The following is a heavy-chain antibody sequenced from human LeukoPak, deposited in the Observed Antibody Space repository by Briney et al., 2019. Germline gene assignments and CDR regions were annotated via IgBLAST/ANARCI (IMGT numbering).Heavy chain of an antibody. Sequence: ASVKVSCKASGYTFTSYDINWVRQATGQGLEWMGWMNPNSGNTGYAQKFQGRVTMTRNTSISTAYMELSSLRSEDTAVYYCAKDLYDFWSGYCAFDIWGQGTMVTVSS. V-gene: IGHV1-8*01. CDR2: MNPNSGNT. D-gene: IGHD3-3*01. J-gene: IGHJ3*02. CDR1: GYTFTSYD. CDR3: AKDLYDFWSGYCAFDI.